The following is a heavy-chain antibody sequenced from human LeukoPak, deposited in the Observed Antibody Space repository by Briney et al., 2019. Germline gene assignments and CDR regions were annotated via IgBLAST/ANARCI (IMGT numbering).Heavy chain of an antibody. Sequence: SETLSLTCTVSGGSISPYYWSWIRQPPGKGLEWIGYIYYTGNTNYNPSLKSRVAISVDTSKNQFSLKLSSVTAADTAMYYCARPLYNSGWDAFDIWGQGIMVTVSS. J-gene: IGHJ3*02. CDR1: GGSISPYY. CDR2: IYYTGNT. CDR3: ARPLYNSGWDAFDI. V-gene: IGHV4-59*08. D-gene: IGHD6-19*01.